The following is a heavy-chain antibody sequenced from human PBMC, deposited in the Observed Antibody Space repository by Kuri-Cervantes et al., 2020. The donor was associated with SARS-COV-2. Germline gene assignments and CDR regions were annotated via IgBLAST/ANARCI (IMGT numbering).Heavy chain of an antibody. V-gene: IGHV7-4-1*02. CDR2: INSNTGNP. CDR3: AREGRRGSYHIDY. J-gene: IGHJ4*02. CDR1: GYTFTSYA. D-gene: IGHD1-26*01. Sequence: ASVKVSCKASGYTFTSYAMNWVRQAPAQGLEWMGWINSNTGNPTYAQGFTGRFVFSMDTSVSTAYLQISSLKAEDTAVYYCAREGRRGSYHIDYWGQGTLVTVSS.